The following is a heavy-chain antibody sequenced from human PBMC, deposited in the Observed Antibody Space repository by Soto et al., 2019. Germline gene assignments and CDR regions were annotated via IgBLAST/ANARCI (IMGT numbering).Heavy chain of an antibody. D-gene: IGHD6-25*01. CDR2: ISANSGNT. V-gene: IGHV1-18*04. J-gene: IGHJ4*02. Sequence: QVQLVQSGPEVKKPGASVKVSCKASGYSFTSYGVSWVRQAPGQGLEWMGWISANSGNTDYAQKFRGRVTMTTETSTSTAYIDLRSLRSDDTSVYYCVRDPQRNDYWGQGTLVTVSS. CDR1: GYSFTSYG. CDR3: VRDPQRNDY.